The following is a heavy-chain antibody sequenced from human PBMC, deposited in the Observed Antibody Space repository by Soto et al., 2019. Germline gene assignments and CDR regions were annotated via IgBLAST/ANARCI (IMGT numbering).Heavy chain of an antibody. V-gene: IGHV4-31*03. J-gene: IGHJ4*02. CDR3: ARARRGYSYDGAYYFDY. D-gene: IGHD5-18*01. CDR1: GGSISSGGYY. Sequence: NPSETLSLTCTVSGGSISSGGYYWSWIRQHPGKGLEWIGYIYYSGSTYYNPSLKSRVTISVDTSKNQFSLKLSSVTAADTAVYYCARARRGYSYDGAYYFDYWGQGTLVTVSS. CDR2: IYYSGST.